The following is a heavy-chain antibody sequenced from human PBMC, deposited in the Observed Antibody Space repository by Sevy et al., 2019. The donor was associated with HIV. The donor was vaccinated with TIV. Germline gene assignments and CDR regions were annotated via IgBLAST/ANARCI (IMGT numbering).Heavy chain of an antibody. Sequence: GGSLRLSCAASGFTFSDYAMHWVRLAPGKGLEGVALMSYDGSNQYYADSVKGRFIISRDNSKNTLYLQMNSLRVEDTAVYYCAKGDGALTGIDPWGQGTLVTVSS. J-gene: IGHJ5*02. V-gene: IGHV3-30*18. CDR2: MSYDGSNQ. D-gene: IGHD7-27*01. CDR1: GFTFSDYA. CDR3: AKGDGALTGIDP.